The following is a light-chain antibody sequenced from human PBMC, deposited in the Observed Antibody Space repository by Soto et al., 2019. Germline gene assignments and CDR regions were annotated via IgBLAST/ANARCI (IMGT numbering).Light chain of an antibody. Sequence: EILMTQSPATLSLSPGETATLSFMASQSVSTKLAWYQQKLGQAPRLLIYESSNRATGIPARFSGSGSGTDFTLTISSLEPEDFAVYYCQQRSNWTPITFGQGTRLEIK. CDR3: QQRSNWTPIT. CDR2: ESS. J-gene: IGKJ5*01. CDR1: QSVSTK. V-gene: IGKV3-11*01.